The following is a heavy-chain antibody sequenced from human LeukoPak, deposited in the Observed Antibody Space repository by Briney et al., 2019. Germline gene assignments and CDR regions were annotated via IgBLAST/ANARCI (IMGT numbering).Heavy chain of an antibody. J-gene: IGHJ1*01. Sequence: PSQTLCLTCSVSGGSISSGSYYWSWIRQPAGKGLEWIGRIYTSGSTNYNPSLKSRVTISVDTSKNQFSLKLSSVTAADTAVYYCARGPSSGLYFQHWGQGTLVTVSS. CDR3: ARGPSSGLYFQH. D-gene: IGHD6-25*01. CDR1: GGSISSGSYY. CDR2: IYTSGST. V-gene: IGHV4-61*02.